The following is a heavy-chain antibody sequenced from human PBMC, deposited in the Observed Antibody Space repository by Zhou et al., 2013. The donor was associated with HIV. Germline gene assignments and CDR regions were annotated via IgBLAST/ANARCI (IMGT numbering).Heavy chain of an antibody. Sequence: QVQLLQSGAEVKPPGASVKVSCKVVGYTLANLAIHWVRQPPGQGLEWMGGFDPEDVMTVYAQKFEGRVTLTQDASSDTAYMSMSGLTSDDTAVYYCGTIPHLTGSTVDMTAIGEATTWGRGTRSPCPQ. J-gene: IGHJ4*02. D-gene: IGHD2-21*02. CDR3: GTIPHLTGSTVDMTAIGEATT. V-gene: IGHV1-24*01. CDR2: FDPEDVMT. CDR1: GYTLANLA.